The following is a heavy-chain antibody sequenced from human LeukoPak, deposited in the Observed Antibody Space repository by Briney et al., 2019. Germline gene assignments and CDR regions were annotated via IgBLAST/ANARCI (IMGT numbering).Heavy chain of an antibody. J-gene: IGHJ4*02. CDR3: AAASAAAGAFDY. CDR2: ISWNSGSI. CDR1: GFTFDDYA. D-gene: IGHD6-13*01. Sequence: GGSLRLSCAASGFTFDDYAMHWVRQAPGKGLEWVSGISWNSGSIGYADSVKGRFTISRDNDKNTVFLEMNSLGAEDTAVYYCAAASAAAGAFDYWGQGTLVTVSS. V-gene: IGHV3-9*01.